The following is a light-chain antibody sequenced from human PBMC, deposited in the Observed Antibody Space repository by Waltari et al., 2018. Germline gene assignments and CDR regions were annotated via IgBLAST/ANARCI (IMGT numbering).Light chain of an antibody. V-gene: IGKV3-20*01. CDR2: AAS. J-gene: IGKJ1*01. Sequence: EIVLTQSPGTLSLSPGERATLSCRASQSIGKYLVWYQQKPGQTPRLLIYAASSRATGVPDRFSGSGSGTDFSLTISRLEPEDFGVYYCQNHERLPATFGQGTKVEIK. CDR1: QSIGKY. CDR3: QNHERLPAT.